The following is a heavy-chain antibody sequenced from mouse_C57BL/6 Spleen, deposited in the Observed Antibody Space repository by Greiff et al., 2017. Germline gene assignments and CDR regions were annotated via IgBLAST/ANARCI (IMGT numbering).Heavy chain of an antibody. V-gene: IGHV5-6*02. J-gene: IGHJ2*01. D-gene: IGHD2-4*01. CDR1: GFTFSSYG. CDR2: ISRGGSYT. CDR3: ARQGKDYDYVDYCDD. Sequence: EVKLVESGGDLVKPGGSLKLSCAASGFTFSSYGMSWVRQTPDKRLEWVATISRGGSYTYYPGSVKGRFTIARDNAKNTLCLQMSRLKSEDTAMYYVARQGKDYDYVDYCDDWGQGTTLTVSS.